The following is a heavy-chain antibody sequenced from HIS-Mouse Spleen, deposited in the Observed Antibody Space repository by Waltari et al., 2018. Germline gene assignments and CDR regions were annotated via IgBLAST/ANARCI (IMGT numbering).Heavy chain of an antibody. CDR2: IYHSGST. V-gene: IGHV4-38-2*02. Sequence: QVQLQESGPGLVKPSETLSLTCTVSGYSISRGYYWGWIRQPPGKGLEWMGSIYHSGSTYYNPSLKSRVTISVDTSKNQFSLKLSSVTAADTAVYYCARDPGYSSSSNAFDIWGQGTMVTVSS. J-gene: IGHJ3*02. CDR3: ARDPGYSSSSNAFDI. CDR1: GYSISRGYY. D-gene: IGHD6-6*01.